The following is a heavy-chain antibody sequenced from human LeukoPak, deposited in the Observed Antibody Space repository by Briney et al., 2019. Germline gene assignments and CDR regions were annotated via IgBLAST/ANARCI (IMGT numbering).Heavy chain of an antibody. V-gene: IGHV3-48*03. CDR3: ARGQYYDILTGYYGPPFDY. Sequence: GGSLRLSCAVSGFTPSSYEMNWVRPAPEKGGEWVSYIKSAVSTIYYAHSVKGRFTISRDNATTSLYLQMNSLRAEDTAVYYCARGQYYDILTGYYGPPFDYRGQGALITVSS. CDR2: IKSAVSTI. CDR1: GFTPSSYE. D-gene: IGHD3-9*01. J-gene: IGHJ4*02.